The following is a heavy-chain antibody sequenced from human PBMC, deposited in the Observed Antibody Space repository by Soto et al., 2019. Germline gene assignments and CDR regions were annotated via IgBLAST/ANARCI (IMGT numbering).Heavy chain of an antibody. D-gene: IGHD4-4*01. CDR1: GYTFTSYG. CDR3: ARDGGSNYCDDWFYP. Sequence: QVLLVQSGAEVKKPGASVKVSCKASGYTFTSYGINCVRQAPGQGLEWMGWISAYYGTTNYAQQLQGRLTMTTDASTSTAYMELRSLRSDDTAIYYCARDGGSNYCDDWFYPWGQGTLVTVAS. V-gene: IGHV1-18*01. J-gene: IGHJ5*02. CDR2: ISAYYGTT.